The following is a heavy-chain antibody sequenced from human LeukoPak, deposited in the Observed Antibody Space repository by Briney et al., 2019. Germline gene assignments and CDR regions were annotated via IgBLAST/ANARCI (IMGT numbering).Heavy chain of an antibody. V-gene: IGHV1-2*02. CDR2: INPNSGGT. Sequence: GASVKVSCKASGYTFTGYYMHWVRQAPGQGLEWMGWINPNSGGTNYAQKFQGRVTMTRDTSISTAYMELSSLRAEDTAVYYCAKVGSSGQLPHDVFDVWGQGTVVTVSS. CDR3: AKVGSSGQLPHDVFDV. CDR1: GYTFTGYY. D-gene: IGHD3-22*01. J-gene: IGHJ3*01.